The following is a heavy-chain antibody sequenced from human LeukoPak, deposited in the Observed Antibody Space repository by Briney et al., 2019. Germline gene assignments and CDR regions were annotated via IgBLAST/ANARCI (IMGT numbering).Heavy chain of an antibody. D-gene: IGHD7-27*01. J-gene: IGHJ4*02. CDR3: AKGGVLGIRQGLFDY. V-gene: IGHV3-30-3*01. Sequence: GGSLRLSCAASGFTFSSYAMHWVRQAPGKGLEWVAVISYDGSNKYYADPVKGRFTISRDNSKNTLYLQMNSLRAEDTAVYYCAKGGVLGIRQGLFDYWGQGTLVTVSS. CDR1: GFTFSSYA. CDR2: ISYDGSNK.